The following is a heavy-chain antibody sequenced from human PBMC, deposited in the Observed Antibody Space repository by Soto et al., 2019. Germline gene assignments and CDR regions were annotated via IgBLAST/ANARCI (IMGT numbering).Heavy chain of an antibody. CDR3: VRVISTYESFDF. J-gene: IGHJ4*02. CDR1: GFTFSTYA. V-gene: IGHV3-48*01. CDR2: ISASSATI. D-gene: IGHD2-2*01. Sequence: EVQLVESGGGLVQPGGSLRLSCAASGFTFSTYAMTWLRQAPGKGPEWISYISASSATIYYADSVKGRFTISRDSAKNSLYLQMNSLSAEDTAVYYCVRVISTYESFDFWGQGTLVTVSS.